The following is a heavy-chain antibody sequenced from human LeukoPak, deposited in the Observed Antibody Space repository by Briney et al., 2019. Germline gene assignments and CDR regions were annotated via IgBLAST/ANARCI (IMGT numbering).Heavy chain of an antibody. Sequence: ASVKVSCKASGYTFTSYGISWVRQAPGQGLEWMGWISAYNGNTNYAQKLQGRVTMTTDTSTSTAYMELRSLRSDDTAVYYCARLMAAAGYNWLDPWGQGTLVTVSS. V-gene: IGHV1-18*01. D-gene: IGHD6-13*01. J-gene: IGHJ5*02. CDR1: GYTFTSYG. CDR2: ISAYNGNT. CDR3: ARLMAAAGYNWLDP.